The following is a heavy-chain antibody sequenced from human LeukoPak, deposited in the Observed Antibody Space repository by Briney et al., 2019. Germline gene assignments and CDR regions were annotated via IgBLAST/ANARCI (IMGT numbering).Heavy chain of an antibody. CDR3: ARRGMGRITMVRGVLWHY. CDR2: INHSGST. D-gene: IGHD3-10*01. J-gene: IGHJ4*02. CDR1: GFTFSSYG. Sequence: PGGSLRLSCAASGFTFSSYGMSWVRQAPGKGLEWIGEINHSGSTNYNPSLKSRVTISVDTSKNQFSLKLSSVTAADTAVYYCARRGMGRITMVRGVLWHYWGQGTLVTVSS. V-gene: IGHV4-34*01.